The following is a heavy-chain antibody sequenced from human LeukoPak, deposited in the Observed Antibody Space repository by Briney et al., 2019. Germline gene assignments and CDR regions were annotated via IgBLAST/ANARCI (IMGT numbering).Heavy chain of an antibody. CDR2: ISTSGDST. D-gene: IGHD1-14*01. CDR1: GFTFNNYA. CDR3: AKRRQSGIGSLYYFDS. Sequence: QPGRSLRLSCAASGFTFNNYAMSWVRQAPGMRLEWVSAISTSGDSTYYRDSVKGRFTISRDNSKNTLFLQMNGLAAEDTAIYFCAKRRQSGIGSLYYFDSWGQGTLVIVSS. V-gene: IGHV3-23*01. J-gene: IGHJ4*02.